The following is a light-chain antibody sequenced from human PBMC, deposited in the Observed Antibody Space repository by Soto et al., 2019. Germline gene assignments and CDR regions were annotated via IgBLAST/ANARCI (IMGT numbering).Light chain of an antibody. CDR1: SSDVGAYNY. V-gene: IGLV2-14*01. CDR3: CSYTTGNTFV. J-gene: IGLJ1*01. Sequence: QSVLTQPASVSGSLGQSITISCSGTSSDVGAYNYVSWYQQYPGKAPKLMIYHVTDRPSGVSNRFSGSKSGNTASLTISGLQAEDEADYYCCSYTTGNTFVFGTGTKLTVL. CDR2: HVT.